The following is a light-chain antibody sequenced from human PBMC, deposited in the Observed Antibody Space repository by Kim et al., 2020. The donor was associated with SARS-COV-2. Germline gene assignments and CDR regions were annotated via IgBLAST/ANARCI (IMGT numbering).Light chain of an antibody. J-gene: IGKJ1*01. Sequence: DIQMTQSPSTLPASVGDRVTITCRATQYVTRGLAWYQQKPGRAPKLLIYDASTVDRGVPSRFRGSGSGTEFTLTINSLQPDDFASYYCQHRQTFGQGTKVDIK. CDR1: QYVTRG. CDR2: DAS. V-gene: IGKV1-5*01. CDR3: QHRQT.